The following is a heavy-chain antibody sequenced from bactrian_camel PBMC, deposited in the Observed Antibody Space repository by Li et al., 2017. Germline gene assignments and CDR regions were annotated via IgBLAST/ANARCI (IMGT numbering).Heavy chain of an antibody. J-gene: IGHJ4*01. Sequence: VQLVESGGDSVRTGGSLRLSCVASGFTYERYSMAWFRQAPGKRPELVAGINSAGTSTTYRDAVKGRFRISRDNDKSMLYLEMNNLKPEDTAMYYCARAETPNYFGPGQAWNDARGQGTQVTVS. D-gene: IGHD3*01. CDR1: GFTYERYS. V-gene: IGHV3S26*01. CDR3: ARAETPNYFGPGQAWNDA. CDR2: INSAGTST.